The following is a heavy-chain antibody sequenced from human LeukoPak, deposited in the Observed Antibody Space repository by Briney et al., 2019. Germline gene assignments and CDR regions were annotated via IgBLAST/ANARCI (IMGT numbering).Heavy chain of an antibody. V-gene: IGHV3-7*01. Sequence: PGGSLRLSCAASGFTFSAYSMNWVRRAPGKGLEWVANIKQDGGEKYYVDSVKGRFTISRDNAKNSLYLQMNSLRAEDTAVYYCARAPIGQQPYGAFDIWGQGTMVTVSS. J-gene: IGHJ3*02. CDR3: ARAPIGQQPYGAFDI. CDR2: IKQDGGEK. CDR1: GFTFSAYS. D-gene: IGHD6-13*01.